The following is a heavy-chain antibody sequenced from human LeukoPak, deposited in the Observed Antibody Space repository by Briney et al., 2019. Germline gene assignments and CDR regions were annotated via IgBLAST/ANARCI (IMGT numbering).Heavy chain of an antibody. Sequence: GGSLRLSCAASGFTFSSYAMSWVRQAPGKGLEWVAVIWYDGSNKYYADSVKGRFTISRDNSKNTLYLQMNSLRAEDTAVYYCARDHLRQVLTGYHYLFDYWGQGTLVTVSS. CDR2: IWYDGSNK. CDR3: ARDHLRQVLTGYHYLFDY. D-gene: IGHD3-9*01. J-gene: IGHJ4*02. CDR1: GFTFSSYA. V-gene: IGHV3-33*08.